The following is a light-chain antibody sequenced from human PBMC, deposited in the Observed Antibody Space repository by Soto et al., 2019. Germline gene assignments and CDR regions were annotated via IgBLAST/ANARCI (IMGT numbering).Light chain of an antibody. CDR3: QQGHNWPLT. Sequence: EIVMTQSRATLSLSPGERAALSCRASQGINSELAWYQQKPGQPPRLLIYGASTRATGVPARFTGSESGSEVTLTISGLQSEDFALYYCQQGHNWPLTFGQGTRLEI. CDR2: GAS. J-gene: IGKJ2*01. V-gene: IGKV3-15*01. CDR1: QGINSE.